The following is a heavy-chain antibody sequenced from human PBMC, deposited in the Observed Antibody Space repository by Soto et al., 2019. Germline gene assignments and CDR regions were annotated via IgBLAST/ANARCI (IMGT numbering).Heavy chain of an antibody. V-gene: IGHV3-66*01. Sequence: GGSLRLSCAASGFTVSSNYMSWVRQAPGKGLEWVSVIYSGGSTYYADSVKGRFTISRDNSKNTLYLQMNSLRAEDTAVYYCTRSEAFWGGYYPHYYYYYMDGWGKGNTVTFSS. J-gene: IGHJ6*03. CDR3: TRSEAFWGGYYPHYYYYYMDG. CDR1: GFTVSSNY. D-gene: IGHD3-3*01. CDR2: IYSGGST.